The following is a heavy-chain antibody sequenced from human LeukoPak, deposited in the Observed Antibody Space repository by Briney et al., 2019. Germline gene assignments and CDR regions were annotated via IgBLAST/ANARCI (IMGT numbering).Heavy chain of an antibody. CDR3: AKDRVVIWSGYFDY. J-gene: IGHJ4*02. CDR2: ISYDGSNK. CDR1: GFTFSSYG. V-gene: IGHV3-30*18. D-gene: IGHD3-22*01. Sequence: PGRSLRLSCAASGFTFSSYGMHWVRQAPGKGLEWVAVISYDGSNKYYADSVKGRFTISRDNSKNTLYLQMNSLRAEDTAVYYCAKDRVVIWSGYFDYWGQGTLVTVSS.